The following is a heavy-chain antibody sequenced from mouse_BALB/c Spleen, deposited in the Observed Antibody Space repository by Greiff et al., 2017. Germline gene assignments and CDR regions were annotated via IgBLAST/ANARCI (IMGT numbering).Heavy chain of an antibody. CDR3: ARGGLPTVVARYFDY. CDR2: INPSTGYT. D-gene: IGHD1-1*01. CDR1: GYTFTSYW. V-gene: IGHV1-7*01. J-gene: IGHJ2*01. Sequence: QVQLQQSGAELAKPGASVKMSCKASGYTFTSYWMHWVKQRPGQGLEWIGYINPSTGYTEYNQKFKDKATLTADKSSSTAYMQLSSLTSEDSAVYYCARGGLPTVVARYFDYWGQGTTLTVSS.